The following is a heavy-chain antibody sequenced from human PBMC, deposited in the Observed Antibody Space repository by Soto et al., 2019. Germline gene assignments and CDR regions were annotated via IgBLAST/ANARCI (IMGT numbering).Heavy chain of an antibody. J-gene: IGHJ6*02. CDR1: GDTFSSYA. CDR2: IIPVSGII. CDR3: ASRYCNGGSCQSRYYYGMDV. Sequence: QVQLVQSGAEVKKPGSSVKVSYKASGDTFSSYAISWVRQAPGQGLEWVGGIIPVSGIINSAQKFQGRVTITADEFTSTVYMELSSLRSEDTAVYFCASRYCNGGSCQSRYYYGMDVWGQGTTVTVSS. D-gene: IGHD2-15*01. V-gene: IGHV1-69*01.